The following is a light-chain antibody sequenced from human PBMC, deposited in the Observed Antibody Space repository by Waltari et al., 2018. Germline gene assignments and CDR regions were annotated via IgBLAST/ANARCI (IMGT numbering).Light chain of an antibody. CDR3: QTGGHGTWV. J-gene: IGLJ3*02. V-gene: IGLV4-69*01. CDR2: VNSDGSH. CDR1: SGHSSNV. Sequence: QLVLTQSPSASPSLGASVKITCTLSSGHSSNVIAWLQQQPEKGPRYWMKVNSDGSHSKGDGIPDRFSGSSSGAERYLTISSLQSEDEADYYCQTGGHGTWVFGGGTKLTVL.